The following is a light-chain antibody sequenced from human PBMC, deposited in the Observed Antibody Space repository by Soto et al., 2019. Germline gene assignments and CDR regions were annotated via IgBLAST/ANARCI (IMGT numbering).Light chain of an antibody. J-gene: IGLJ2*01. CDR2: DVS. Sequence: QSALTQPASVSGSPGQSITISCTGTNSDIGGYNYVSWYQQHPGKAPKLMIYDVSNRPSGVSYRFSGSKSGNTASLTISGLQAEDEADYSCSSYTSRSPLGVFGGGTKLTVL. CDR3: SSYTSRSPLGV. CDR1: NSDIGGYNY. V-gene: IGLV2-14*03.